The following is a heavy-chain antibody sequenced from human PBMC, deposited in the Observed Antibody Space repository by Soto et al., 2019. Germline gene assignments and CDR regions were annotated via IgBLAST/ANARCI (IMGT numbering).Heavy chain of an antibody. CDR2: ISYDGSNK. D-gene: IGHD6-13*01. CDR3: AREMAVGIAAAGAIDY. CDR1: GFTFSSYA. V-gene: IGHV3-30-3*01. J-gene: IGHJ4*02. Sequence: PGGSLRLSCAASGFTFSSYAMHWARQAPGKGLEWVAVISYDGSNKYYADSVKGRFTISRDNSKNTLYLQMNSLRAEDTAVYYCAREMAVGIAAAGAIDYWGQGTLVTVSS.